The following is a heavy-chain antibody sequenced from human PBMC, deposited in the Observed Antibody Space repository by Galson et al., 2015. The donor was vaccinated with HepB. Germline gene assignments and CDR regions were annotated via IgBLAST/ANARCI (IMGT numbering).Heavy chain of an antibody. V-gene: IGHV3-66*01. CDR3: ARLEVGAFRSGSQSFDC. CDR1: EFTVNSNY. CDR2: IFSGGTT. D-gene: IGHD3-3*01. J-gene: IGHJ4*02. Sequence: SLRLSCAASEFTVNSNYMAWVRRAPGMGLEWVSVIFSGGTTHYADSVKGRFALSRDISKNTLYLQMNSLRAEDTAVYYCARLEVGAFRSGSQSFDCWGQGTLVTVSS.